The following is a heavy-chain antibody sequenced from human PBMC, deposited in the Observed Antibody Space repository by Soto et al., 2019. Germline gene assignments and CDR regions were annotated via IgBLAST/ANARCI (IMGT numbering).Heavy chain of an antibody. V-gene: IGHV1-69*13. CDR2: IIPIFGTA. J-gene: IGHJ4*02. CDR3: ARGRKYYDILTGYYEFDY. D-gene: IGHD3-9*01. Sequence: GASVKVSCKASGGTFSSYAISWVRQAPGQGLEWMGGIIPIFGTANYAQKFQGRVTITADESTSTAYMELSSLRSEDTAVYYCARGRKYYDILTGYYEFDYWGQGTLVTV. CDR1: GGTFSSYA.